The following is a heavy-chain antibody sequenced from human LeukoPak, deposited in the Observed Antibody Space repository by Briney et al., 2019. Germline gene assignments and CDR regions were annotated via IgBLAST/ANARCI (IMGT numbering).Heavy chain of an antibody. J-gene: IGHJ3*02. CDR1: GGSISSGDYY. Sequence: SETLSLTCTVSGGSISSGDYYWSWIRQPPGKGLEWIGYIYYSGSTYYNPSPKSRVTISVDTSKNQFSLKLSSVTAADTAVYYCARDHPPDYYDISSGFDIWGQGTMVTVSS. V-gene: IGHV4-30-4*01. CDR3: ARDHPPDYYDISSGFDI. D-gene: IGHD3-22*01. CDR2: IYYSGST.